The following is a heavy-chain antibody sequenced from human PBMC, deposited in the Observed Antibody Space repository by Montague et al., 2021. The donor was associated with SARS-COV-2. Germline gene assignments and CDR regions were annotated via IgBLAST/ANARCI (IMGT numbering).Heavy chain of an antibody. CDR1: GGSISNYY. J-gene: IGHJ6*02. CDR2: IYYSGST. V-gene: IGHV4-59*01. D-gene: IGHD3-10*01. CDR3: ARINGSGGYSNEAHRRYYYSSGMDV. Sequence: SETLSLTCSVSGGSISNYYWTWIRQPPGKGLEWVGYIYYSGSTNYNPSLKSRVTISVDTSKNQFSLRLTSVTAVDTAVYYCARINGSGGYSNEAHRRYYYSSGMDVWGQGTTVTVSS.